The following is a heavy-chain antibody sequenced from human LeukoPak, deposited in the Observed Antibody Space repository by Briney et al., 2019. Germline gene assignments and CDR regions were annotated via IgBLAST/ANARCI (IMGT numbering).Heavy chain of an antibody. Sequence: SETLSLTCAVYGGSFSGYYWSWIRQPPGKGLEWIGEINHSGSTNYNPSLKSRVTISVDTSKNRFSLKLSSVTAADTAVYYCARYRMSSGWSNWFDPWGQGTLVTVSS. CDR2: INHSGST. CDR1: GGSFSGYY. D-gene: IGHD6-19*01. V-gene: IGHV4-34*01. CDR3: ARYRMSSGWSNWFDP. J-gene: IGHJ5*02.